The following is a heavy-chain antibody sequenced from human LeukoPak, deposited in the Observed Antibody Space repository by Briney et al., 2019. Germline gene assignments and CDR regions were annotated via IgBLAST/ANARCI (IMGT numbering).Heavy chain of an antibody. CDR1: GYTFTSYG. V-gene: IGHV1-18*01. CDR3: AREGTLGGRPADYEYYYYYGMDV. Sequence: ASVTVSRMASGYTFTSYGISWVRQAPAQGRAGMGWISAYNGNTNYAQKLQGRVTMTTDTSTSTAYMELRSLRSDDTAVYYCAREGTLGGRPADYEYYYYYGMDVWGQGTTVTVSS. J-gene: IGHJ6*02. CDR2: ISAYNGNT. D-gene: IGHD4/OR15-4a*01.